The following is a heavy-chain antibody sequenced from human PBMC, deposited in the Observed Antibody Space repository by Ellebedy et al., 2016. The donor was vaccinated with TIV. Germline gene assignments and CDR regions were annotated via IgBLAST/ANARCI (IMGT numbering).Heavy chain of an antibody. CDR2: TDSDDTKT. V-gene: IGHV3-74*01. Sequence: GGSLRLXCVASGFTFSSYWMHWVRQAPGEGLVWVSRTDSDDTKTVYADSVKGRFTISRDNSKNTLFLQMDSLRAEDTAVYFCAKNEKLGGYTGYALYDYWGQGALVTVSS. D-gene: IGHD5-12*01. CDR1: GFTFSSYW. CDR3: AKNEKLGGYTGYALYDY. J-gene: IGHJ4*02.